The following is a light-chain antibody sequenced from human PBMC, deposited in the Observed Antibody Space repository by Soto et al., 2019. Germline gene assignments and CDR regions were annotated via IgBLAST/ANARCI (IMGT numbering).Light chain of an antibody. J-gene: IGKJ2*01. Sequence: EIVLTQSPVTLSLSPGESATLSCRASQSVSSSQVAWYQQKPGQAPRLLIYGSSSRATGIPDRFRGVGSETDFTLTLNRLGPEDFAVYYCQQYATSPHPFGQGPKLEIK. CDR3: QQYATSPHP. CDR2: GSS. CDR1: QSVSSSQ. V-gene: IGKV3-20*01.